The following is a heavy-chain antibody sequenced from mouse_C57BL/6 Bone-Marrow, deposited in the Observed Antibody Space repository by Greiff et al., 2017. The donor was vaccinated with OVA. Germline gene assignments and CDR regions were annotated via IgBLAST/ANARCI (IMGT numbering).Heavy chain of an antibody. V-gene: IGHV1-19*01. CDR3: ARGGYYYGSSAWFAY. Sequence: VQLQQSGPVLVKPGASVKMSCKASGYTFTDYYMNWVKQSHGKSLEWIGVINPYNGGTSYNQKFKGKATLTVDKSSSTAYMELNSLTSEASAVYYCARGGYYYGSSAWFAYWGQGTLVTVSA. CDR1: GYTFTDYY. CDR2: INPYNGGT. J-gene: IGHJ3*01. D-gene: IGHD1-1*01.